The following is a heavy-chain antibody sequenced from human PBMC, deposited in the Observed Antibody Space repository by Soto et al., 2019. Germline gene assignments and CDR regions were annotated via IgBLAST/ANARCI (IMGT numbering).Heavy chain of an antibody. D-gene: IGHD2-21*01. CDR3: AEDSQYCGGGFCYMGNYGSAFDY. V-gene: IGHV3-33*06. CDR1: GFIFNNYG. J-gene: IGHJ4*02. Sequence: GGSLRLSCSAPGFIFNNYGMHWVRPAPVKGLEWVAVIWDDGNGYYYANSGKGRFTSSRDNSKNTLYRQMNSLRAEDTAVYYCAEDSQYCGGGFCYMGNYGSAFDYWGKGTLVTVSS. CDR2: IWDDGNGY.